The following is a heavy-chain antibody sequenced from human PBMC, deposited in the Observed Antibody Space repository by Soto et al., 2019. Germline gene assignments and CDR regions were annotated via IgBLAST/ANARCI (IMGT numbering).Heavy chain of an antibody. V-gene: IGHV3-74*01. CDR3: ARSPYCSSGSCYSGDIDY. CDR2: INSDGSST. Sequence: EVQLVESGGGLVQPGGSLRLSCAASGFTFSSYWMHWVRQAPGKGLVWVSRINSDGSSTSYADSVKGRFTISRDNAKNTLYLQMNSLRAEDTAVYYCARSPYCSSGSCYSGDIDYWGQGTLVTVSS. D-gene: IGHD2-15*01. CDR1: GFTFSSYW. J-gene: IGHJ4*02.